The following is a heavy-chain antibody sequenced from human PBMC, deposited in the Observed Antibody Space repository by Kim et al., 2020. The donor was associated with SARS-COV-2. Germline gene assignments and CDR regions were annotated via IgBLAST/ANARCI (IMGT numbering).Heavy chain of an antibody. CDR2: ISDSGGFT. D-gene: IGHD6-25*01. CDR3: VRWGSTKMSSGPAGDL. J-gene: IGHJ4*02. CDR1: GFPFSDYL. V-gene: IGHV3-11*03. Sequence: GGSLRLSCAASGFPFSDYLMAWIRQTPGEGLQWISQISDSGGFTKEADSARGRFITSRDNLENSLFLQMNSLRVDDTAFYYCVRWGSTKMSSGPAGDLWGQGTLVTVSS.